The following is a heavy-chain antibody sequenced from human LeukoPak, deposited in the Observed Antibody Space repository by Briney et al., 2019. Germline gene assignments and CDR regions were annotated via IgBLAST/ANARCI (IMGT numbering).Heavy chain of an antibody. J-gene: IGHJ4*02. CDR1: GFFFSNYG. D-gene: IGHD3-10*01. CDR2: IKEDGSEK. Sequence: GSLRLSCAASGFFFSNYGIHWVRQAPGKGLEWVANIKEDGSEKYYVDSVKGRFTISRDNAKNSLFLQMNSLRVEDTAVYYCSGGSRFVDYWGQGTLVTVSS. V-gene: IGHV3-7*04. CDR3: SGGSRFVDY.